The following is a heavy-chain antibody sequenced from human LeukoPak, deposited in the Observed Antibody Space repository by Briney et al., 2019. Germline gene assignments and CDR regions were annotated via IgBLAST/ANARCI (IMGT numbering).Heavy chain of an antibody. D-gene: IGHD5-18*01. V-gene: IGHV3-23*01. Sequence: AGGSLRLSCAASGFTFSSYAMSWVRQAPGKGLEWVSAISGSGGSTYYADSVKGRFTISRDNSKNTLYLQMNSLRAEDTAVYYCAKGIQLWLTRFDYWGQGTLVTVSS. J-gene: IGHJ4*02. CDR2: ISGSGGST. CDR1: GFTFSSYA. CDR3: AKGIQLWLTRFDY.